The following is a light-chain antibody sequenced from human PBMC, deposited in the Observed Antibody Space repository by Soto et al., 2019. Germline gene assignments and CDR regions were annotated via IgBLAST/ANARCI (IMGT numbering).Light chain of an antibody. CDR3: QQSYSTPYT. V-gene: IGKV1-39*01. Sequence: DIQMTQSPSSLSASVGDKVTVTCRAIQNINRFLQWYQQKAGKAPKLLIYAASSLQSGVPSRFSGSGSGTDFTLTISSLQPEDFATYYCQQSYSTPYTFGQGTKLDIK. CDR1: QNINRF. CDR2: AAS. J-gene: IGKJ2*01.